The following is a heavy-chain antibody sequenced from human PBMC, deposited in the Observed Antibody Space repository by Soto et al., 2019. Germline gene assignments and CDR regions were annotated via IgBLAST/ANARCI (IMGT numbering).Heavy chain of an antibody. Sequence: GSLSLSCAASGFTFNNYAMNWVRQAPGKGLEXXXAISXXXAXXXXTDSVKGRFTISRDNSKNMFFLQMNSLRAEDTAVYYCAKSWDLCNWGQGTQVTVSS. V-gene: IGHV3-23*01. CDR1: GFTFNNYA. CDR3: AKSWDLCN. CDR2: ISXXXAXX. D-gene: IGHD1-26*01. J-gene: IGHJ4*02.